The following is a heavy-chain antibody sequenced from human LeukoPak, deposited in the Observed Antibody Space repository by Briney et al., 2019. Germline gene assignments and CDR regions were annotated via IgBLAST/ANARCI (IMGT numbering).Heavy chain of an antibody. CDR2: IYYSGST. CDR1: GGSISSSSYY. V-gene: IGHV4-39*01. CDR3: ARRTITIFGVVIPSEAFDI. J-gene: IGHJ3*02. D-gene: IGHD3-3*01. Sequence: PSETLSLTCTVSGGSISSSSYYWGWIRQPPGKGLEWIGSIYYSGSTYYSPSLKSRVTISVDTSKNQFSLKLSSVTAADTAVYYCARRTITIFGVVIPSEAFDIWGQGTMVTVSS.